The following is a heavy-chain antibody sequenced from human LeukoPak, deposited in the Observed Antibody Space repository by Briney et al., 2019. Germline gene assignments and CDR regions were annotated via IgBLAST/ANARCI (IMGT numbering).Heavy chain of an antibody. V-gene: IGHV1-69*05. Sequence: SVKVSCKAPGGTFSSYAISWVRQAPGQGLEWMGRIIPIFGTANYAQKFQGRVTITTDESTSTAYMELSSLRSEDTAVYYCASDHTAMVTLDYWGQGTLVTVSS. CDR3: ASDHTAMVTLDY. J-gene: IGHJ4*02. CDR2: IIPIFGTA. CDR1: GGTFSSYA. D-gene: IGHD5-18*01.